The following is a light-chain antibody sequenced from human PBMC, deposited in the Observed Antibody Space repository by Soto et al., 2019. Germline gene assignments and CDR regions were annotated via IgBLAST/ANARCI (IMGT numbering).Light chain of an antibody. CDR2: AAS. V-gene: IGKV1-9*01. J-gene: IGKJ2*01. CDR3: QQIHSTSSYT. Sequence: DIQLTQSPSFLSASLGDRVTITCRASQGIGSYLAWYQQKPGKAPRLLIYAASTLRGGVPSRFSGSGSGTVFTLTINSLRPEDFATYYCQQIHSTSSYTFGQGTNVDI. CDR1: QGIGSY.